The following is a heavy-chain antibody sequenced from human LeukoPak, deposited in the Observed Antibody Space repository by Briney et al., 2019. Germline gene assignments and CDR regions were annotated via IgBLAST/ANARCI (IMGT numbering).Heavy chain of an antibody. D-gene: IGHD4-17*01. CDR2: ISAGSGVTI. Sequence: GGSLRLSCIVSGFTFSDYEMNWVRQAPGKGLEWVAYISAGSGVTIDFAESLRGRFMISRDNAKNSMSLQMNSLRAEDTGLYYCVRRLRPDYWGRGTLVTVSS. V-gene: IGHV3-48*03. CDR3: VRRLRPDY. CDR1: GFTFSDYE. J-gene: IGHJ4*02.